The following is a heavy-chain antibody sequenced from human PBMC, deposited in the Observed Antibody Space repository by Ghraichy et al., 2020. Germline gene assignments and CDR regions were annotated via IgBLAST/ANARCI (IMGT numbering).Heavy chain of an antibody. CDR2: ISGSGGST. D-gene: IGHD6-13*01. CDR3: AGPWYPHH. CDR1: GFTFSSYA. V-gene: IGHV3-23*01. Sequence: LSLTCAASGFTFSSYAMSWVRQAPGKGLEWVSAISGSGGSTYYADSVKGRFTISRDNARNSLYLQMNSLRAEDTAVYYCAGPWYPHHWGQGTLVTVSS. J-gene: IGHJ4*02.